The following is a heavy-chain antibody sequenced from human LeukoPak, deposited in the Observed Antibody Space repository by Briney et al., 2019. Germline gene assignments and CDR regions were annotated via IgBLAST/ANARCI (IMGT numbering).Heavy chain of an antibody. V-gene: IGHV5-51*01. J-gene: IGHJ4*02. Sequence: GESLKISCRGSGYSFTSNWIGWVRQMPGKGLEWLGIIYPGDSDTRYSPSFQGQVTTSAAKSISTAYLQWSSLKASDTAMYYCARPYDILTGQYYFDYWGQGTLVTVSS. CDR2: IYPGDSDT. CDR3: ARPYDILTGQYYFDY. CDR1: GYSFTSNW. D-gene: IGHD3-9*01.